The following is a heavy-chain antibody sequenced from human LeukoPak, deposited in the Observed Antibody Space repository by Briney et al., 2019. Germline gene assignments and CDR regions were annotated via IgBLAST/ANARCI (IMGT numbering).Heavy chain of an antibody. Sequence: PGGSLRLSCAASGFTFSTYAMSWVRQAPGKGLEWVSDISGSGGYTYYADSVKGRFTISRDNSRNTLYLQMNSLRAEDTAVYYCAKGHSSGWYYFDYWGQGTLVTVSS. J-gene: IGHJ4*02. V-gene: IGHV3-23*01. D-gene: IGHD6-19*01. CDR2: ISGSGGYT. CDR3: AKGHSSGWYYFDY. CDR1: GFTFSTYA.